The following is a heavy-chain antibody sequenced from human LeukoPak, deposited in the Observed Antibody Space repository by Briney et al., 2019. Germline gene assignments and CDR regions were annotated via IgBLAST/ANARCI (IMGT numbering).Heavy chain of an antibody. CDR1: GGSISSGGYY. V-gene: IGHV4-31*03. D-gene: IGHD6-19*01. CDR2: IYYSGST. CDR3: ARAGLRYSSGLPAYFDY. Sequence: SETLSLTCTVSGGSISSGGYYWRWIRQHPGKGLEWIGYIYYSGSTYYNPSLKSRVTISVDTSKNQFSLKLSSVTAADTAVYYCARAGLRYSSGLPAYFDYWGQGTLVTVSS. J-gene: IGHJ4*02.